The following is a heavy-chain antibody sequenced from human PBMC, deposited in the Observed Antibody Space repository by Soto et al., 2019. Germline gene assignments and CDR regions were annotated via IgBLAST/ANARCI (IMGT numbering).Heavy chain of an antibody. CDR3: ARLGAYYQSLDP. CDR2: IYYAGST. J-gene: IGHJ5*02. CDR1: GGSFNPNY. D-gene: IGHD2-21*01. V-gene: IGHV4-59*08. Sequence: QLQLQESGPGLVKSSETLSLTCTVSGGSFNPNYWSWIRQPPGKGLEWVGYIYYAGSTSYNPSLKSRVTISLDTSKSQFSLSLSSVTASDTAVYYCARLGAYYQSLDPWGPGTLVTVSS.